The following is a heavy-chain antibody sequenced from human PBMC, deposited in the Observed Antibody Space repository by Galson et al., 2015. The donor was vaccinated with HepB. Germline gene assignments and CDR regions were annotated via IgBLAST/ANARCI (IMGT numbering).Heavy chain of an antibody. CDR3: VKVAVAPVVNIRYYYMDV. CDR2: INPNSGGT. Sequence: SVKVSCKASGYTFIDYYIHWVRQAPGQGLEWMGGINPNSGGTNYAQKFQGRVTMTRDMSINTAYLEVSSLTSDDTAVYYCVKVAVAPVVNIRYYYMDVWGQGTTVTVSS. V-gene: IGHV1-2*02. CDR1: GYTFIDYY. D-gene: IGHD3-10*01. J-gene: IGHJ6*03.